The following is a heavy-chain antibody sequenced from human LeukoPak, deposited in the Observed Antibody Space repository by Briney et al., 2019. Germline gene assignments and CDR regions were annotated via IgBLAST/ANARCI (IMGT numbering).Heavy chain of an antibody. D-gene: IGHD5-12*01. CDR3: ARVGGYSGYDPFDY. CDR2: IWYDGSNK. Sequence: GGSLRLSCAASGFTFSSYGMHWVRQAPGKGLEWVAVIWYDGSNKYYADSVKGRFTISRDNSKNTLYLQMNSLRAEDTAVSYCARVGGYSGYDPFDYWGQGTLVTVSS. J-gene: IGHJ4*02. V-gene: IGHV3-33*01. CDR1: GFTFSSYG.